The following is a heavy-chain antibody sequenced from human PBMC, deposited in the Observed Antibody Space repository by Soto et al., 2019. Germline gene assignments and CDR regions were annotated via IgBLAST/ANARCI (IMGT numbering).Heavy chain of an antibody. V-gene: IGHV4-34*01. CDR2: VKDGGGT. J-gene: IGHJ4*02. CDR1: GGSLTGYY. D-gene: IGHD5-12*01. CDR3: ARGQEGRVATQ. Sequence: QVQLQQWGAGLLKPSETLSLTCTVNGGSLTGYYWSWIRQPPGKGLEWIGEVKDGGGTNYSPSLRGRVSISADTSKNHFSLRLNSVTAADTAVYFCARGQEGRVATQWDQGALVNVSS.